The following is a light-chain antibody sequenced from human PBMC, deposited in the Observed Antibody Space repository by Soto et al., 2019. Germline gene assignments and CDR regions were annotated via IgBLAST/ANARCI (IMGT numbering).Light chain of an antibody. CDR2: EVR. CDR3: SSYTSSSTRV. V-gene: IGLV2-14*01. Sequence: QSVLTQPASVSGSPGQSITISCTGTSSDVGGHNYVSWYQQHPGKAPKLMIYEVRNRPSGVSNRFSGSKSGNTASLTISGLQSEDEADYYCSSYTSSSTRVFGTGTKLTVL. J-gene: IGLJ1*01. CDR1: SSDVGGHNY.